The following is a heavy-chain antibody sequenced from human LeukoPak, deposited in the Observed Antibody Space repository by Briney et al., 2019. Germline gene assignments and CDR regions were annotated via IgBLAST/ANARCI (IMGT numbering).Heavy chain of an antibody. CDR3: ARQVIHYFYMDV. J-gene: IGHJ6*03. Sequence: RTGESLKISCKASGYTFTSYWIGWVRQMPGKGLEWMGMIYPGDSDSRFSPSFEGQVTFSVDKSTNTAYLQWSGLKASDTAMYYCARQVIHYFYMDVWGKGTTVTVSS. D-gene: IGHD2/OR15-2a*01. CDR1: GYTFTSYW. CDR2: IYPGDSDS. V-gene: IGHV5-51*01.